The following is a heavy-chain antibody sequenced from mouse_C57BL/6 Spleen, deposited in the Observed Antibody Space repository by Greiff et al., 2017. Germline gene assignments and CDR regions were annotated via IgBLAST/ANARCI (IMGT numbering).Heavy chain of an antibody. D-gene: IGHD2-3*01. V-gene: IGHV14-1*01. CDR2: FDPEDGDT. J-gene: IGHJ3*01. CDR3: ATACDDDTWFAY. Sequence: VQLQQSGAELVRPGASVKLSCTASGYNLTAYYMNWVKQRPGQGLEWIGRFDPEDGDTEYAPKFKGKATMTAETSSNTAYLQLSSLTSEDTAFYYCATACDDDTWFAYWGQGTMVTVSA. CDR1: GYNLTAYY.